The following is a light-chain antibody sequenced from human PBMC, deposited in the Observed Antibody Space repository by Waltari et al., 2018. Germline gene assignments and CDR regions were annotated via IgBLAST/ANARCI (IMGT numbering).Light chain of an antibody. CDR2: KIN. V-gene: IGLV8-61*01. CDR3: VLYMGSGIWV. CDR1: SGSVSSTSY. J-gene: IGLJ3*02. Sequence: QTVVTQEPSLSVSPGGTVTLTCALSSGSVSSTSYASWYQQTPGQAPRTLVYKINNRSSGVPVRFSGSMLGNKAALTITGAQAEDESDYYCVLYMGSGIWVFGGGTKLTVL.